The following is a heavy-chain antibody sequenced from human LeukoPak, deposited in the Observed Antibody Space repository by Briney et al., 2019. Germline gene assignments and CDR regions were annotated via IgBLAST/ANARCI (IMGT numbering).Heavy chain of an antibody. CDR1: GFTFSSYA. V-gene: IGHV3-48*04. Sequence: GGSLRLSCAASGFTFSSYAMSWVRQAPGKGLEWVSYISSSGTTIYYADSVKGRFTISRDNAKNSLYLQMNSLRAEDTAVYYCAREPKQWLVPIDYWGQGTLVTVSS. CDR2: ISSSGTTI. J-gene: IGHJ4*02. CDR3: AREPKQWLVPIDY. D-gene: IGHD6-19*01.